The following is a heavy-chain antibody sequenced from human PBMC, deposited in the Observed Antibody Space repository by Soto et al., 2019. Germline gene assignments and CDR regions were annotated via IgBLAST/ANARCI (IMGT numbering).Heavy chain of an antibody. CDR1: GFSLSARGVG. V-gene: IGHV2-5*01. CDR3: AHSPWGAAPDY. D-gene: IGHD6-6*01. Sequence: QITLKGSGPTLVKPTQTLTLTCSLSGFSLSARGVGVSWIRQPPGKALEWLAIIYWNDDKRYSPSQKNRLTVTKDTSKNQVVLTMTNMDPVDTARYYCAHSPWGAAPDYWGQGTLVTVSS. CDR2: IYWNDDK. J-gene: IGHJ4*02.